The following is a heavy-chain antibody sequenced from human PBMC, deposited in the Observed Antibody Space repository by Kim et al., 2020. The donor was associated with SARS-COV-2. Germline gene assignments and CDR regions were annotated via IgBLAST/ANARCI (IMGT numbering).Heavy chain of an antibody. D-gene: IGHD6-13*01. Sequence: GGSLRLSCAASGFTFSSYAMHWVRQAPGKGLEWVAVISYDGSNKYYADSVKGRFTISRDNSKNTLYLQMNSLRAEDTAVYYCARGKTGYSSSGGWYFNLWGRGTLVTVSS. J-gene: IGHJ2*01. CDR3: ARGKTGYSSSGGWYFNL. CDR2: ISYDGSNK. CDR1: GFTFSSYA. V-gene: IGHV3-30-3*01.